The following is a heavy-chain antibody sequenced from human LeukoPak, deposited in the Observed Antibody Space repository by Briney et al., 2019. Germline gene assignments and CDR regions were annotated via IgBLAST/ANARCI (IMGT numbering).Heavy chain of an antibody. D-gene: IGHD3-16*02. CDR1: GFTFSSYA. J-gene: IGHJ6*03. CDR2: ISGSGGST. V-gene: IGHV3-23*01. CDR3: AKAAYYDYVWGSYRTYYYYYMDV. Sequence: GGSLRLSCAASGFTFSSYAMSWVRQAPGKGLEWVSAISGSGGSTCYADSVKGRFTISRDNSKNTLYLQMNSLRAEDTAVYYCAKAAYYDYVWGSYRTYYYYYMDVWGKGTTVTVSS.